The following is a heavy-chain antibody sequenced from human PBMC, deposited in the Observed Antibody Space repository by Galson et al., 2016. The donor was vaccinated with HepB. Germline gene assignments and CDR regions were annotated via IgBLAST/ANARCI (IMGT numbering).Heavy chain of an antibody. D-gene: IGHD4-17*01. J-gene: IGHJ6*02. CDR1: GFTFSSHA. CDR3: ARDTGHMDV. CDR2: IAYDGSNK. V-gene: IGHV3-30*04. Sequence: SLRLSCAGSGFTFSSHAMHWVRQAPGKGLEWVAGIAYDGSNKYSADSVKGRFTISRDNSKNTLYLQMNSLRPEDTAVYYCARDTGHMDVWGQGTTVIVSS.